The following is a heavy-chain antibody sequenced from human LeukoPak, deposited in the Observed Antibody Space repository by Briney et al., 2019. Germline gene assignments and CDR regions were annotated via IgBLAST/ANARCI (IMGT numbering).Heavy chain of an antibody. J-gene: IGHJ4*01. CDR2: MYYGGSP. Sequence: SETLSLTCSVSGVSITSNNYYWGWLRQPPGKGLEWIGSMYYGGSPNYNPSLKSRVTISVDTSKNQFSLKLTSVTAADTAVYYCATPDRVRYSDWSPFDYWGRGTLVTASS. V-gene: IGHV4-39*01. D-gene: IGHD3-9*01. CDR1: GVSITSNNYY. CDR3: ATPDRVRYSDWSPFDY.